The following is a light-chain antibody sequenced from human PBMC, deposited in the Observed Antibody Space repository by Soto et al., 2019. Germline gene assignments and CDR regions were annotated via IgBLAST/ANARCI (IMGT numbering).Light chain of an antibody. CDR3: QQYNNWPPDRT. V-gene: IGKV3-15*01. Sequence: EIVMTQSPATLSVSPGERATLSCRARQSVSSNLAWYQQKPGQAPRLLIYGASTRATGIPARFSGSGSGTEFTLTISSLQSEDFAIYFCQQYNNWPPDRTFGQGTKVEIQ. J-gene: IGKJ1*01. CDR1: QSVSSN. CDR2: GAS.